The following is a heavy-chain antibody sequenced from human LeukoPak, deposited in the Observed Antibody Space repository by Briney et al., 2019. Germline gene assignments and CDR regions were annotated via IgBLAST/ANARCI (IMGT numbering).Heavy chain of an antibody. Sequence: PGGSLRLSCTVSGFPVSINSMSWVRQAPGKGLEWVSFIYSGGNTHYSDSVKGRCTISRDSSKNTLYLQMNSLRAEDTAVYYCARRAGEYSHPYDYWGQGTLVTVSS. D-gene: IGHD4-17*01. V-gene: IGHV3-53*01. J-gene: IGHJ4*02. CDR3: ARRAGEYSHPYDY. CDR2: IYSGGNT. CDR1: GFPVSINS.